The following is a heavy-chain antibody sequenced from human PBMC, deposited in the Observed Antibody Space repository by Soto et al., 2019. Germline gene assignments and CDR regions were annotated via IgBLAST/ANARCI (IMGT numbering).Heavy chain of an antibody. CDR3: AIYKYYYGAGKDGMDV. CDR2: IYYSGST. J-gene: IGHJ6*02. CDR1: GGSISSGGYY. V-gene: IGHV4-31*01. D-gene: IGHD3-10*01. Sequence: QVQLQESGPGLVKPSQTLSLTCTVSGGSISSGGYYWTWIRQHPGKCLAWIGYIYYSGSTYYNPFLKSLVTISVDTYKNQFSLKLSSGTAADTAVYYCAIYKYYYGAGKDGMDVWGQGTTVTVAS.